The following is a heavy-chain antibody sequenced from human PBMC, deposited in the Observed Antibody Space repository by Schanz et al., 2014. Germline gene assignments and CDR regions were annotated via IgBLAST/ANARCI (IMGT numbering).Heavy chain of an antibody. CDR2: ITRQGTT. CDR3: AKDHPSSGWPAFDV. V-gene: IGHV3-23*04. CDR1: GFTFSSYA. Sequence: GQLVESGGGVVQPGRSLRLSCAASGFTFSSYAMNWVRQAPGRGLEWVSGITRQGTTYYADFVKGRFSISRDLSSNTLYLQMNSLRADDSAIYYCAKDHPSSGWPAFDVWGQGTQVTVSS. D-gene: IGHD6-19*01. J-gene: IGHJ4*02.